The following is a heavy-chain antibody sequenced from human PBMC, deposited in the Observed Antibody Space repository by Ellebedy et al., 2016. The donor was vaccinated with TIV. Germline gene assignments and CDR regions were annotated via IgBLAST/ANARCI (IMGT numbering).Heavy chain of an antibody. CDR2: IIPIFGTP. D-gene: IGHD5-18*01. CDR3: ARDDYSYGLLYFHY. Sequence: ASVKVSCKASGGTFSSYNINWVRQAPGQGLEWMGGIIPIFGTPKYAQKFQGRVTITADESTSTAYIELSSLRSEDTAVYYCARDDYSYGLLYFHYWGQGTLVTVSS. J-gene: IGHJ4*02. CDR1: GGTFSSYN. V-gene: IGHV1-69*13.